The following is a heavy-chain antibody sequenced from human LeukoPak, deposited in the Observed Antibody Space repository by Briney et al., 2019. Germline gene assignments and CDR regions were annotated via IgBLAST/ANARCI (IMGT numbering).Heavy chain of an antibody. CDR2: ISAGPTYT. CDR1: GFPFSDYY. D-gene: IGHD6-19*01. V-gene: IGHV3-11*06. J-gene: IGHJ4*02. CDR3: ARAKAVAGTLAY. Sequence: GGSLRLSCAASGFPFSDYYMSWIRQAPGKGLEWISYISAGPTYTNYADSVKGRFTISRDNAKNSLYLQMNSLRAEDTAVYYCARAKAVAGTLAYWGQGTLVTVSS.